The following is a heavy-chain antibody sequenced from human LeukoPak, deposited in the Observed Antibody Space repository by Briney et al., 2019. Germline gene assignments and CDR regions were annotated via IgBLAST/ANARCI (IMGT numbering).Heavy chain of an antibody. Sequence: SETLSLTCTVSGGSISSYYWSWIRQPPGKGLEWIGYIYYSGNTNYNPSLKSRVTISVDTSKNQFSLKLSSVTAADTAVYYCARGSGGYSYGYYYYYYMDVWGKGTTVTVSS. D-gene: IGHD5-18*01. CDR3: ARGSGGYSYGYYYYYYMDV. CDR2: IYYSGNT. CDR1: GGSISSYY. J-gene: IGHJ6*03. V-gene: IGHV4-59*01.